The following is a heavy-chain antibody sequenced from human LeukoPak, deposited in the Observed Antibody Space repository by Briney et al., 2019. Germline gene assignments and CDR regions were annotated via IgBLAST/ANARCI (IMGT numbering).Heavy chain of an antibody. J-gene: IGHJ4*01. D-gene: IGHD4-17*01. CDR3: AKRPLDYGDPAEGY. Sequence: GGSLRLSCAASGFTFSSYAMSWVRQAPGKGLEWVSAISGSGGSTYYADSVKGRFTISRDNSKNTLYLQMNSLRAEDTAVYYCAKRPLDYGDPAEGYWGHGTLVTVSS. CDR1: GFTFSSYA. CDR2: ISGSGGST. V-gene: IGHV3-23*01.